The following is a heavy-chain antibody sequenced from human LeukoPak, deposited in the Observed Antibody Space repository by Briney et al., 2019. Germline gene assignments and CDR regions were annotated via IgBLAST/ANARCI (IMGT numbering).Heavy chain of an antibody. D-gene: IGHD2-2*02. Sequence: SETLSLTCAVYGGSFSGYYWSWIRQPPGKGLGWIGEINHSGSTNYNPSLKSRVTISVDTSKNQFSLKLSSVTAADTAVYYCARARWLRYCSSTSCYSWLNYFDYWGQGTLVTVSS. J-gene: IGHJ4*02. V-gene: IGHV4-34*01. CDR3: ARARWLRYCSSTSCYSWLNYFDY. CDR1: GGSFSGYY. CDR2: INHSGST.